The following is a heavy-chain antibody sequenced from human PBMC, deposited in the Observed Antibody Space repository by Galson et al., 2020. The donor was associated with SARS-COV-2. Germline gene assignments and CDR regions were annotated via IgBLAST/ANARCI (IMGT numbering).Heavy chain of an antibody. CDR1: GGSISSGTYY. Sequence: SETLSLTCTVSGGSISSGTYYWGWIRQPPGKGLEWIGSFYYSGSTYYNPSLKSRVTISVDTSKNQFSLRLTSVTAADTAVFYCARIGLAGDFALWGRGTLVTVSS. CDR2: FYYSGST. CDR3: ARIGLAGDFAL. D-gene: IGHD6-13*01. J-gene: IGHJ2*01. V-gene: IGHV4-39*01.